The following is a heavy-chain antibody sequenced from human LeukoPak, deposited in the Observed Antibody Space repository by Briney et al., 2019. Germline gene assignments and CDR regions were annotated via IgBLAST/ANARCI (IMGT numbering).Heavy chain of an antibody. J-gene: IGHJ4*02. D-gene: IGHD6-19*01. CDR2: MHHSGST. CDR1: GASVSSGVYF. Sequence: SETLSLTCTVSGASVSSGVYFWSWVRQPPGKGLEWVGYMHHSGSTNYNPSLKSRVTISIDTSKSQFSLKLSSVTAADTAVYYCATGWYGDGGYWGQGILVTVSS. CDR3: ATGWYGDGGY. V-gene: IGHV4-61*08.